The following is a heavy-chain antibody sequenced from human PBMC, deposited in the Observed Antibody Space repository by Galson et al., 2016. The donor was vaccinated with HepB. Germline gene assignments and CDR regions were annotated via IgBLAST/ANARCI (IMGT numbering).Heavy chain of an antibody. Sequence: SETLSLTCKVSGGSISSSNWWGWVRQPPGKGLEWIGDVFHNGNTNYKSSLKSRVTISVDKSKNQFSLNLTSVTAADTAVYYCARRLYCSGGSCYIFDSWGQGTLVTVSS. CDR3: ARRLYCSGGSCYIFDS. CDR1: GGSISSSNW. CDR2: VFHNGNT. J-gene: IGHJ4*02. V-gene: IGHV4-4*02. D-gene: IGHD2-15*01.